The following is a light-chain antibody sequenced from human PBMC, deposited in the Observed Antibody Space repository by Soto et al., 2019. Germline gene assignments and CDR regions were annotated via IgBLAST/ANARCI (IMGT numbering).Light chain of an antibody. CDR2: GAS. CDR1: QSVSST. Sequence: EIVMTQSPATLSVSPGERATLSCRASQSVSSTLAWYQQKPGQAPRLLIYGASTRATDIPARFSGSGSGTEFTLTISSLQSEDFAVYYCQQYYNCPRTFGQGTKVDI. V-gene: IGKV3-15*01. J-gene: IGKJ1*01. CDR3: QQYYNCPRT.